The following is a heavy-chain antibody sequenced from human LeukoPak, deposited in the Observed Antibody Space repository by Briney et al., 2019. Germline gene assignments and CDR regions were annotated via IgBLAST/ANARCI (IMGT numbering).Heavy chain of an antibody. CDR1: GFTFSSYG. Sequence: GGSLRLSCAASGFTFSSYGMHWVRQAPGKGLEWVAVISYDGSNKYYADSVKGRFTISRDNSKNTLYLQMNSLRAEDTAVYYCARESRYSSGWYYFDYWGQGTLVTVSS. J-gene: IGHJ4*02. CDR2: ISYDGSNK. D-gene: IGHD6-19*01. CDR3: ARESRYSSGWYYFDY. V-gene: IGHV3-30*03.